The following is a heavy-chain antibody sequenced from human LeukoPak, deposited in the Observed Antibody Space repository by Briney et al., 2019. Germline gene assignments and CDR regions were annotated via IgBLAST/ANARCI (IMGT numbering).Heavy chain of an antibody. J-gene: IGHJ4*02. Sequence: SETLSLTCAVYGGSFSGYYWSWIRQPPGKGLEWIGEINHSGSTNYNPSLKSRVTISVDTSKNQFSLKLSSVTAADTAVYYCAFYGSGSYSDFDYWGQGTLVTVSS. V-gene: IGHV4-34*01. D-gene: IGHD3-10*01. CDR1: GGSFSGYY. CDR2: INHSGST. CDR3: AFYGSGSYSDFDY.